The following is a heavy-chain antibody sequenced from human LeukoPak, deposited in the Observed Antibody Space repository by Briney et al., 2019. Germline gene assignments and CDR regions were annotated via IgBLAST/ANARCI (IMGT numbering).Heavy chain of an antibody. J-gene: IGHJ4*02. Sequence: GGSLRLSCAASGFTLSSYGMHWVRQAPGKGLEWVAFIRYDGSNKYYADSVKGRFTISRDNSKNTLYLQMNSLRAEDTAVYYCAKDDLDPFDYWGQGTLVTVSS. CDR3: AKDDLDPFDY. CDR2: IRYDGSNK. CDR1: GFTLSSYG. D-gene: IGHD1-1*01. V-gene: IGHV3-30*02.